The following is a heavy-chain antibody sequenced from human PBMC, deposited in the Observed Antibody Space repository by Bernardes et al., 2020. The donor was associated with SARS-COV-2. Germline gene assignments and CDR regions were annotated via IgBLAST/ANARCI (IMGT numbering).Heavy chain of an antibody. V-gene: IGHV4-61*02. CDR3: ARTYLVGAAFDY. Sequence: SETLSLTCTVSGGSISSSHTYYWSWIRQPAGKGLEWIGRIYASGNTNYNPSLKSRVTISVDTSKNQFSLKVNSVTAADTAVYYCARTYLVGAAFDYWGQGTLVTVSS. D-gene: IGHD2-15*01. CDR1: GGSISSSHTYY. J-gene: IGHJ4*02. CDR2: IYASGNT.